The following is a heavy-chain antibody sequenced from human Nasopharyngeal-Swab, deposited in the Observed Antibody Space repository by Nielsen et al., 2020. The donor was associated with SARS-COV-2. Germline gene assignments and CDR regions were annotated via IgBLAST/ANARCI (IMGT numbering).Heavy chain of an antibody. V-gene: IGHV3-53*01. CDR3: ARVLDGYNGFDY. J-gene: IGHJ4*02. CDR1: GLSVSSNY. CDR2: IYPGGST. D-gene: IGHD5-24*01. Sequence: GGSLRLSCAASGLSVSSNYMSWVRQAPGKGLEWVSIIYPGGSTYYADSVKGRFPISRDSSRNTLYLQMNSLTAEDTAVYYCARVLDGYNGFDYWGQGTLVTVSS.